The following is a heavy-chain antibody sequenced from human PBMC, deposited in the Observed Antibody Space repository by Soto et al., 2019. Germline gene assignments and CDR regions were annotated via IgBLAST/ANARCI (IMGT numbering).Heavy chain of an antibody. D-gene: IGHD1-26*01. CDR3: ARGGDTSCSWPRY. CDR2: ISSSSTYI. CDR1: GFSLSSYS. Sequence: VGSLRLSGAASGFSLSSYSMKWVRQAPGKGMEWVSSISSSSTYIYYADSVKGRFTISRDDAKNSLFLQMSSLRVDDTAVYYCARGGDTSCSWPRYWGQGTLVTVSS. V-gene: IGHV3-21*01. J-gene: IGHJ4*02.